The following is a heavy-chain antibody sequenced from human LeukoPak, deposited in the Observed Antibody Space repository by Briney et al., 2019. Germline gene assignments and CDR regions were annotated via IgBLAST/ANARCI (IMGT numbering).Heavy chain of an antibody. J-gene: IGHJ4*02. CDR3: AKTVPDSIVVVPAAILGAEFDY. Sequence: AGGSLRLSCAASGFTFSSYAMGWVRQAPGKGLEWVSAISGSGGSTYYADSVKGRFTISRDNSKNTLYLQMNSLRAEDTAVYYCAKTVPDSIVVVPAAILGAEFDYWGQGTLVTVSP. CDR2: ISGSGGST. D-gene: IGHD2-2*01. V-gene: IGHV3-23*01. CDR1: GFTFSSYA.